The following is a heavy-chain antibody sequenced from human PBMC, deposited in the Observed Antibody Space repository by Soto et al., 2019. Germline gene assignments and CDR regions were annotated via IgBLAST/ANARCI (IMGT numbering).Heavy chain of an antibody. D-gene: IGHD2-15*01. V-gene: IGHV3-74*01. Sequence: EVQLVESGGGLVQPGGSLRLSCAASGFTFRSYWMHWVRQAPVKGLVWVSRINSDGSSTSYADSVKGRFTISRDNAKNTLYLQMNSLRAEDTAVYYCARVSRPVVVVEYWFDPWGQGTLVTVSS. CDR1: GFTFRSYW. CDR3: ARVSRPVVVVEYWFDP. CDR2: INSDGSST. J-gene: IGHJ5*02.